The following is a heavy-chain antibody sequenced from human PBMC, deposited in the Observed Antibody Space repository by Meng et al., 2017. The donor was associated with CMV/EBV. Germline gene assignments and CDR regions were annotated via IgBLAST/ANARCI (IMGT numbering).Heavy chain of an antibody. CDR1: GGSISGSSYY. CDR3: ATPVGAYYFDY. V-gene: IGHV4-39*07. Sequence: SETLSLTCTVSGGSISGSSYYWGWIRQPPGKGLEWIGSIYYSGSTYYNPSLKSRVTISVDTSKNQFSLKLRYVTAADTAVYYCATPVGAYYFDYWGQGTLVTVSS. D-gene: IGHD3-16*01. J-gene: IGHJ4*02. CDR2: IYYSGST.